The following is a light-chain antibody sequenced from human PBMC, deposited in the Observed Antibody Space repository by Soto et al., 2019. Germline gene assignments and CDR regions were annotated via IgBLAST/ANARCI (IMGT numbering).Light chain of an antibody. V-gene: IGLV2-14*01. CDR2: DVT. Sequence: QSALTQPASVSGSPGQSITISCTGTSSDIGGCNYVSWYQQHPGKAPKLIIYDVTNRPSGVSIRFSGSKSANTASLTISGLQTEDEADYYCSSCTSSNTHVVFGGGTKVTVL. CDR1: SSDIGGCNY. J-gene: IGLJ2*01. CDR3: SSCTSSNTHVV.